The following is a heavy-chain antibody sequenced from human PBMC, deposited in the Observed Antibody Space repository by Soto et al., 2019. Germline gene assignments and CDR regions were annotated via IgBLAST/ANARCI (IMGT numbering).Heavy chain of an antibody. J-gene: IGHJ5*01. D-gene: IGHD3-3*01. CDR3: ARTRNGGVANSFDS. V-gene: IGHV3-30*04. CDR1: GFTFSRHA. Sequence: GGSLRLSCAASGFTFSRHAIHWVRLTPGRGLEWVLAISRDGSYIYYTDSVKGRFTVSRDNSKNTVFVQMNRLIPDDTALYFCARTRNGGVANSFDSWGQGTRVTVSS. CDR2: ISRDGSYI.